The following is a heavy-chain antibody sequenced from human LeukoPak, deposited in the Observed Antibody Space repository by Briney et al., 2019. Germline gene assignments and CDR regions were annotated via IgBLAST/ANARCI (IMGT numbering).Heavy chain of an antibody. CDR2: ISAYNGNT. CDR1: GGTFSNYA. J-gene: IGHJ4*02. D-gene: IGHD5-12*01. CDR3: ARDRSTVATVFDY. Sequence: ASVKVSCKASGGTFSNYAISWVRQAPGQGLEWMGWISAYNGNTNYAQKLQGRVTMTTDTSTSTAYMELRSLRSDDTAVYYCARDRSTVATVFDYWGQGTLVTVSS. V-gene: IGHV1-18*01.